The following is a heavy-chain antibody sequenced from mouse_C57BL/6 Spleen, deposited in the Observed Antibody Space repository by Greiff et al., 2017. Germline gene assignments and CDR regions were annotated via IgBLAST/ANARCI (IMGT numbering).Heavy chain of an antibody. V-gene: IGHV5-9-1*02. Sequence: EVKLVESGEGLVKPGGSLKLSCAASGFTFSSYAMSWVRQTPEKRLEWVAYISSGGDNIYYADTVKGRFTISRDNARNTLYLQMSSLKSEDTAMYYCTRERPGPFDYWGQGTTLTVSS. CDR1: GFTFSSYA. CDR3: TRERPGPFDY. J-gene: IGHJ2*01. CDR2: ISSGGDNI.